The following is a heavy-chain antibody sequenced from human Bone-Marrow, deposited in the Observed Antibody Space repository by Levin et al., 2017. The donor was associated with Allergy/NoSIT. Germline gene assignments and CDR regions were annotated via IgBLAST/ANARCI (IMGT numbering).Heavy chain of an antibody. CDR3: ARDPYNRLLSYWYFDL. V-gene: IGHV3-7*01. CDR2: IKQDGSEK. D-gene: IGHD5-24*01. J-gene: IGHJ2*01. Sequence: QHGESLKISCAASGFTFSSYWMSWVRQAPGKGLEWVANIKQDGSEKYYVDSVKGRFTISRDNAKNSLYLQMNSLRAEDTAVYYCARDPYNRLLSYWYFDLWGRDTLVTVSS. CDR1: GFTFSSYW.